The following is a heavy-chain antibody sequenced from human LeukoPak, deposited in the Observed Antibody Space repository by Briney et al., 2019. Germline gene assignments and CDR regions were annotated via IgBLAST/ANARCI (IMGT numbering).Heavy chain of an antibody. CDR3: ARGIRRDGYKTRDVELDY. V-gene: IGHV1-46*01. J-gene: IGHJ4*02. Sequence: ASVKVSCKAFGYTSTSNYMHWVRQAPGQGPEWMGVISPSGGSTTYAQKFQGRVTLTRDMSTSTDYLELSSLRSEDTAVYYCARGIRRDGYKTRDVELDYWGQGTLVTVSS. CDR2: ISPSGGST. CDR1: GYTSTSNY. D-gene: IGHD5-24*01.